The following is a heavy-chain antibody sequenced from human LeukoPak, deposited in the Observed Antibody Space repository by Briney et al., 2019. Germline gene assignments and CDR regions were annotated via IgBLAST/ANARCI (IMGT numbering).Heavy chain of an antibody. CDR1: GYTFTGYY. V-gene: IGHV1-2*02. Sequence: GASVKVSCKASGYTFTGYYMHWVRQAPGQGLEWMGWINPNSGGTNYAQKFQGRVTMTRDTSISTAYMELSRLRSDDTVVYYCARVKAAGTRAAFDYWGQGTLVTVSS. J-gene: IGHJ4*02. CDR2: INPNSGGT. D-gene: IGHD6-13*01. CDR3: ARVKAAGTRAAFDY.